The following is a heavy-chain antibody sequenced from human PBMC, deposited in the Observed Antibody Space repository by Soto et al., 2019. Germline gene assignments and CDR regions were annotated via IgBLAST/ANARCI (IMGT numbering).Heavy chain of an antibody. D-gene: IGHD2-15*01. Sequence: PGWSLRLSCATSVFTFISYSMNWVRQAPGMGLEWVSSISSSSRYIYYADSVRGRFTISRDNAKNSLYLQINSLRAEDTAVYYCARDRLVAATSAPPYCYYGMDVWGQGTTVTVS. CDR3: ARDRLVAATSAPPYCYYGMDV. V-gene: IGHV3-21*01. J-gene: IGHJ6*02. CDR2: ISSSSRYI. CDR1: VFTFISYS.